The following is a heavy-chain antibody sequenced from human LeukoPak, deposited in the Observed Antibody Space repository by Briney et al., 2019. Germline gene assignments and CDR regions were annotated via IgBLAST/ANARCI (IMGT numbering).Heavy chain of an antibody. CDR3: ARHWIAVAHFDY. Sequence: SETLSLTCTVSGGSISSYYWSWIRQPPGKGLEWIGYIYYSGSTNYNPFLKSRVTISVDTSKNQFSLKLSSVTAADTAVYYCARHWIAVAHFDYWGQGTLVTVSS. CDR2: IYYSGST. V-gene: IGHV4-59*08. J-gene: IGHJ4*02. D-gene: IGHD6-19*01. CDR1: GGSISSYY.